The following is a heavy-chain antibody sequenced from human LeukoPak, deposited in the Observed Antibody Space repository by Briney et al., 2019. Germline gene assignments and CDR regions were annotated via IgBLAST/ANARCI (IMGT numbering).Heavy chain of an antibody. D-gene: IGHD6-19*01. CDR3: ARPHSSGWYYRDYFDY. CDR2: INDSGST. CDR1: GGSFSGYY. Sequence: SETLSLTCAVYGGSFSGYYWSWIRQPPGKGLEWIGEINDSGSTNYNPSLKSRVTISVDTSKNQFSLKLSSVTAADTAVYYCARPHSSGWYYRDYFDYWGQGTLVTVSS. V-gene: IGHV4-34*01. J-gene: IGHJ4*02.